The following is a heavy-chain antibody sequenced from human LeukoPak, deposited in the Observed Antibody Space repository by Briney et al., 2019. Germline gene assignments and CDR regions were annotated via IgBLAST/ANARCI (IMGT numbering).Heavy chain of an antibody. Sequence: ASVKVSCKASGYTFTSYAMNWVRQAPGQGLEWMGWINTNTGNPTYAQGFTGRFVFSLDTSVNTAYLQISSLKAEDTAVYYCSISNYHVGYDILTGHPNWFDPWGQGTPVTVSS. CDR3: SISNYHVGYDILTGHPNWFDP. D-gene: IGHD3-9*01. CDR2: INTNTGNP. V-gene: IGHV7-4-1*02. J-gene: IGHJ5*02. CDR1: GYTFTSYA.